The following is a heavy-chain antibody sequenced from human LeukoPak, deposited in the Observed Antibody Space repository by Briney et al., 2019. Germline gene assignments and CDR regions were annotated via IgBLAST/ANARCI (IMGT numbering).Heavy chain of an antibody. V-gene: IGHV3-23*01. CDR1: GFTFSSYA. Sequence: GGSLRLSCAASGFTFSSYAMSWVRQAPGKGLEWVSAISGSGGSTYYADSVKGRFTISRDNSKNTLYLQMSSLRAEDTAVYYCAKRVLSGDSRGEYFDYWGQGTLVTVSS. J-gene: IGHJ4*02. CDR3: AKRVLSGDSRGEYFDY. D-gene: IGHD2-21*01. CDR2: ISGSGGST.